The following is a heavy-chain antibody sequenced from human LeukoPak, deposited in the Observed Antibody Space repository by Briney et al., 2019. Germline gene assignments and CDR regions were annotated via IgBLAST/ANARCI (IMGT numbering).Heavy chain of an antibody. Sequence: GGSLRLSCAASGFTFSRYGMHWVRQAPGKGLEWVAVISYDRSNEYYADSVKGRFTISRDNSKNTLYLQMNSLRGEDTAVYYCAKDRDPVVNTDYYYGMNVWGQGTTVTVSS. CDR3: AKDRDPVVNTDYYYGMNV. J-gene: IGHJ6*02. CDR1: GFTFSRYG. D-gene: IGHD4-17*01. V-gene: IGHV3-30*18. CDR2: ISYDRSNE.